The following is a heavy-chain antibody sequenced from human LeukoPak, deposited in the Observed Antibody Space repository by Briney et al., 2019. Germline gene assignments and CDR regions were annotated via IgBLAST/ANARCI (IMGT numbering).Heavy chain of an antibody. V-gene: IGHV4-59*11. CDR1: GDSMRGQY. D-gene: IGHD4-23*01. Sequence: ASETLSLTCSVSGDSMRGQYWSWIRQAPGGGLEWIGFISHSGYTSYSPSLKSRVAISVDTSKRQFSLRLSSVTATDTAVYYCARGRNDHGGMFFDSWAQGTLVTVSS. J-gene: IGHJ4*02. CDR3: ARGRNDHGGMFFDS. CDR2: ISHSGYT.